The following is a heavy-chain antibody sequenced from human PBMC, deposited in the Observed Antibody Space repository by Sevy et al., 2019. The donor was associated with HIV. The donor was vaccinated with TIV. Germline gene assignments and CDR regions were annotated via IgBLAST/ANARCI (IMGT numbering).Heavy chain of an antibody. D-gene: IGHD1-7*01. CDR2: IWSDGSNK. CDR3: AREERSGTTTTFDY. V-gene: IGHV3-33*01. CDR1: GFTFIDYG. Sequence: GGSLRLSCAASGFTFIDYGMHWVRQAPGKGLEWAAVIWSDGSNKYYGDSVKGRFTISRDSSKNTLFLQMNSLRVDDTAVYYCAREERSGTTTTFDYWGQGALVTVSS. J-gene: IGHJ4*02.